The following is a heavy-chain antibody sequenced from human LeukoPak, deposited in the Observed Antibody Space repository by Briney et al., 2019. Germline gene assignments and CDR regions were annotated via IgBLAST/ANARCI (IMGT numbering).Heavy chain of an antibody. CDR3: ARVGTLMITPGGFDY. CDR1: GYTFTSYA. Sequence: GASVKVSCKASGYTFTSYAMNWVRQAPGQGLEWMGWINTNTGNPTYAQGFTGRFVFSLDTSVSTAYLQISSLKAEDTAVYYCARVGTLMITPGGFDYWGQGTLVTVSS. J-gene: IGHJ4*02. V-gene: IGHV7-4-1*02. D-gene: IGHD3-16*01. CDR2: INTNTGNP.